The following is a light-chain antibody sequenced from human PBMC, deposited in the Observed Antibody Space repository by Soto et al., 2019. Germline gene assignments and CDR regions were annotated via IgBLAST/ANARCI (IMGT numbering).Light chain of an antibody. V-gene: IGLV1-40*01. Sequence: QSVLTQPPSVSGAPGQRVTISCTGSSSNIGAGYDVHWYQQLPGTAPKLLIYGNSNRPSGVPDRFSGSKSGTSASLAITGSQCEEDADYSPQSHTSSRSAGVFGGGTK. J-gene: IGLJ3*02. CDR1: SSNIGAGYD. CDR3: QSHTSSRSAGV. CDR2: GNS.